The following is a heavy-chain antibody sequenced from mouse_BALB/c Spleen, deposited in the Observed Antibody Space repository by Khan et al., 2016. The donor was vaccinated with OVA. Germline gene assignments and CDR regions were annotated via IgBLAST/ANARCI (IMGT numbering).Heavy chain of an antibody. CDR3: ARELFTTVVATPFAY. J-gene: IGHJ3*01. CDR2: ISSGGSYT. CDR1: GFTFSNYA. V-gene: IGHV5-9-3*01. D-gene: IGHD1-1*01. Sequence: EVELVESGGGLVKPGGSLKLSCAASGFTFSNYAMSWVRQTPEKRLEWVATISSGGSYTYYPDSVQGRFHISRDNAKNTLYLQMSSLRSDDTAIYYCARELFTTVVATPFAYWGQGTLVTVSA.